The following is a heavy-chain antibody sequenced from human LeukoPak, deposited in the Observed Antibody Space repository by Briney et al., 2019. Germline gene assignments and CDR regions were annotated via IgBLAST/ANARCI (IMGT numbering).Heavy chain of an antibody. CDR2: ISWNSGSI. D-gene: IGHD6-19*01. CDR3: AKGSSSGWYDSFDY. J-gene: IGHJ4*02. V-gene: IGHV3-9*01. Sequence: GGSLGLSCAASGFTFDDYATHWVRQSPGKGLEWVSGISWNSGSIGYADSVKGRFTISRDNAKNSLYLQMNSLRAEDTALYYCAKGSSSGWYDSFDYWGQGTLVTVSS. CDR1: GFTFDDYA.